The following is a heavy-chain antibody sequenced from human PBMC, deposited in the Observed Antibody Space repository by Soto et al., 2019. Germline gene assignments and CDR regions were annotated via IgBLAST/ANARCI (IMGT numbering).Heavy chain of an antibody. J-gene: IGHJ3*02. CDR2: INHSGST. D-gene: IGHD3-22*01. Sequence: QVQLQQWGAGLLKPSETLSLTCAVYGGSFSGYYWSWIRQPPGKGLEWIGEINHSGSTNYNPSLKSRVTISVDTSKNQFSLKLSSVTAADTAVYYCARGRSLITMIVVVIRRAHAFDIWGQGTMVTVSS. CDR1: GGSFSGYY. V-gene: IGHV4-34*01. CDR3: ARGRSLITMIVVVIRRAHAFDI.